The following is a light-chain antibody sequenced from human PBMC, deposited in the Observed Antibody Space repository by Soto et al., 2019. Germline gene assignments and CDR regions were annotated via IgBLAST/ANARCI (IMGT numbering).Light chain of an antibody. V-gene: IGKV1-39*01. J-gene: IGKJ5*01. CDR2: AAP. CDR1: QSISSY. CDR3: QPSYSTPPHT. Sequence: DIQMTQSPASLSASVGDRVTLTCRASQSISSYLNWYQQKPGKAPKLLIYAAPSLQSGVPSRFSGSGSGTDFTLTISSLQPEDFATYYCQPSYSTPPHTFGQGTRLEI.